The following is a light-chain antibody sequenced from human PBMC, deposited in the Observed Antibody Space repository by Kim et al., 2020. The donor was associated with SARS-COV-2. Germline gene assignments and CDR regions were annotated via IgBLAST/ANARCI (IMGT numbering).Light chain of an antibody. CDR1: QSVSSSY. Sequence: LSPGERAPLSGRASQSVSSSYLSWYQQKPGQAPRLLIYGASTRATGIPARFSGSGSGTDFTLTISSLQPEDFAVYYCQQDYNLPYSFGQGTKLEI. J-gene: IGKJ2*03. CDR3: QQDYNLPYS. V-gene: IGKV3D-7*01. CDR2: GAS.